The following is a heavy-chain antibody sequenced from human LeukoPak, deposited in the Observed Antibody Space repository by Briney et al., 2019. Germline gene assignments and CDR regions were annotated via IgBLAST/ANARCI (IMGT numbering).Heavy chain of an antibody. J-gene: IGHJ4*02. Sequence: GGSLRLSCAASGFTFSSYWMHWVRQAPGKGLVWVSRISSDGSITDYTDSVKGRFTISRDNAKNTLYLQMNSLRAEDTAMYYCVRAVGGNDGRTFGYWAQGTLVTVSS. CDR3: VRAVGGNDGRTFGY. V-gene: IGHV3-74*01. CDR1: GFTFSSYW. D-gene: IGHD3-3*01. CDR2: ISSDGSIT.